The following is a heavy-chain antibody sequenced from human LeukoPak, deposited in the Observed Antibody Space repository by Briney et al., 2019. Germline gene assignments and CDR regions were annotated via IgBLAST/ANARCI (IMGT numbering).Heavy chain of an antibody. D-gene: IGHD2-15*01. V-gene: IGHV1-69*01. J-gene: IGHJ4*02. CDR3: ARERRGYCSGGSCSFDY. CDR1: GGTFSSYA. CDR2: IIPIFGTA. Sequence: GASVKVSCKASGGTFSSYAISWVRQAPGQGLEWMGGIIPIFGTANYAQKFQGRVTITADESTSTAYMELSSLRSEDTAVYYCARERRGYCSGGSCSFDYWGQGTLVTVSS.